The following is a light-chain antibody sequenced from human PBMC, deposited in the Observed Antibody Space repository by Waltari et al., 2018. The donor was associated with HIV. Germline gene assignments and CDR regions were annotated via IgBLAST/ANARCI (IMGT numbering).Light chain of an antibody. CDR2: SYG. Sequence: QSVLNQSPSASGTPGQRVIISCSGSSSNIGSNTVTWYHQFPGTAPKLLIYSYGQRPSGVPERFSGSKSATSSSLAISGLRSEDEADYYCATGDDSLNAWVFGGGTKLTVL. CDR1: SSNIGSNT. CDR3: ATGDDSLNAWV. J-gene: IGLJ3*02. V-gene: IGLV1-44*01.